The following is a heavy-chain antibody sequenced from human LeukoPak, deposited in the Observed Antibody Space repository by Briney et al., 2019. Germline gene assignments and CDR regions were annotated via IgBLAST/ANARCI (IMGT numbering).Heavy chain of an antibody. D-gene: IGHD6-19*01. CDR2: IGGSGDSS. Sequence: GGSLRLSCAASGFTFNNYGMTWVRQAPGKGLKWVSAIGGSGDSSYYADSVKGRFTISRDNSNNALGLQMNNLRADDTAVYYCARAIAVASSLNLEDYYGMDVWGQGTTVTVSS. V-gene: IGHV3-23*01. CDR3: ARAIAVASSLNLEDYYGMDV. CDR1: GFTFNNYG. J-gene: IGHJ6*02.